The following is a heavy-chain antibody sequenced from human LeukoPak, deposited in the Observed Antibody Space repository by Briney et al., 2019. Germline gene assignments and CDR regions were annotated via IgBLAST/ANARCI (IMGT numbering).Heavy chain of an antibody. D-gene: IGHD3-3*01. J-gene: IGHJ4*02. CDR3: ASGYDFWSGYYGPLDY. V-gene: IGHV4-34*01. Sequence: SGTLSLTCAVYGGSFSGYYWSWIRQPPGKGLEWIGEINHSGSTNYNPSLKSRVTISVDTSKNQFSLKLSSVTAADTAVYYCASGYDFWSGYYGPLDYWGQGTLVTVSS. CDR1: GGSFSGYY. CDR2: INHSGST.